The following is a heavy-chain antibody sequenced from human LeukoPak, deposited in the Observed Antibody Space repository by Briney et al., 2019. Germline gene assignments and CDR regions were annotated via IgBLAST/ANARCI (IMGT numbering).Heavy chain of an antibody. D-gene: IGHD5-18*01. Sequence: GGSLRLSCAASGFTVSSNYMSWVRQAPGKGLEWVSYITGSSSTIYYADSVKGRFTISRDNAKNTLYLQMNSLRAEDTAVYYCARDRGSAMADYWGQGTLVTVSS. CDR2: ITGSSSTI. J-gene: IGHJ4*02. CDR1: GFTVSSNY. CDR3: ARDRGSAMADY. V-gene: IGHV3-48*04.